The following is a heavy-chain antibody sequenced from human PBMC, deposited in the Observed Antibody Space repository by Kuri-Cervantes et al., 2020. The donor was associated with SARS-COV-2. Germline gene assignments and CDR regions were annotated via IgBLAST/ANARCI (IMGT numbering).Heavy chain of an antibody. CDR2: INPNSGGT. Sequence: ASVKVSCKASGYTFTGYYMHWVRQAPGQGLEWMGWINPNSGGTNYAQKFQGRVTMTRDTSMNTAYMDLGSLTSEDTGVYYCARMTPRGVWGYPFDVWGQGTKVTVSS. D-gene: IGHD3-16*01. CDR1: GYTFTGYY. J-gene: IGHJ3*01. V-gene: IGHV1-2*02. CDR3: ARMTPRGVWGYPFDV.